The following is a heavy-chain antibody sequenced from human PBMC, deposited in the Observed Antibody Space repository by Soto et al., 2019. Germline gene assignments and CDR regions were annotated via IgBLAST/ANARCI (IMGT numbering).Heavy chain of an antibody. V-gene: IGHV3-21*01. CDR2: ISDSGHYI. J-gene: IGHJ5*02. D-gene: IGHD3-22*01. CDR1: GFTFSTDG. Sequence: VGSLRLSCAASGFTFSTDGMNWVRQAPVNGLEWLSSISDSGHYIYYADSVKGRFTISRDNAKNSLFLQMNSLRGEETAVYYCARSGLALPYSASHWFDPWGHGTLVTVSS. CDR3: ARSGLALPYSASHWFDP.